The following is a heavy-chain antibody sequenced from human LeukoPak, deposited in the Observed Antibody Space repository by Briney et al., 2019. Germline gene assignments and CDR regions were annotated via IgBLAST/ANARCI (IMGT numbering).Heavy chain of an antibody. V-gene: IGHV4-59*12. Sequence: SETLSLTCTVSGGSISSYYWSWIRQPPGKGLEWIGYIYYSGSTNYNPSLKSRVTISVDTSKNQFSLKLSSVTAADTAVYYCARGGRYFDWLLYGGWFDPWGQGTLVTVSS. D-gene: IGHD3-9*01. CDR3: ARGGRYFDWLLYGGWFDP. CDR1: GGSISSYY. J-gene: IGHJ5*02. CDR2: IYYSGST.